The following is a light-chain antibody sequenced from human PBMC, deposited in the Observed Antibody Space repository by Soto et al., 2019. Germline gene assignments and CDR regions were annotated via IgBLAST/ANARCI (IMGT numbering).Light chain of an antibody. CDR1: SGYVGTYIL. Sequence: QSVLAQLASVSGSPGQSITISCTGASGYVGTYILVSWYQQHPGKAPKVVIYEGHKRPSGVPDRFSGSTSVNTASLTISGLQTDDEADYYCCLYVGATTYVFGTGTKVTLL. CDR2: EGH. J-gene: IGLJ1*01. CDR3: CLYVGATTYV. V-gene: IGLV2-23*01.